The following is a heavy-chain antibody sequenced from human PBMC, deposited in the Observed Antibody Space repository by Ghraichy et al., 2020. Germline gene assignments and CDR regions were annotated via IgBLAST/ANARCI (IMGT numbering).Heavy chain of an antibody. CDR1: GFILSKYA. D-gene: IGHD5-18*01. V-gene: IGHV3-30*04. Sequence: GGSLRLSCAASGFILSKYAMHWVRQAPGKGLEWVAVISYDGKNKHYADSVKGRFTISRDNSKNTLYLQMNSLRAEDTAVYYCARDSFFTADYYFDYWGQGTLVTVSS. CDR3: ARDSFFTADYYFDY. CDR2: ISYDGKNK. J-gene: IGHJ4*02.